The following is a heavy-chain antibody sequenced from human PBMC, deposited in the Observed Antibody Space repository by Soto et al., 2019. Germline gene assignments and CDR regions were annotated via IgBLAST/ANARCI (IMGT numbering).Heavy chain of an antibody. J-gene: IGHJ4*02. CDR2: ISGSGGST. D-gene: IGHD2-15*01. V-gene: IGHV3-23*01. Sequence: GGSLRLSCAASGFTFSSYAMSWVRQAPGKGLEWVSAISGSGGSTYYADSVKGRFTISRANSKNTLYLQMNSLRAEDTAVNYGAKSGFNFRGGRTSWFDYWGQGTLVTVSS. CDR3: AKSGFNFRGGRTSWFDY. CDR1: GFTFSSYA.